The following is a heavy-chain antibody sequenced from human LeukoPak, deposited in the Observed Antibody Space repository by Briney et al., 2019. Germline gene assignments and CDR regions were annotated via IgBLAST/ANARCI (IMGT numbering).Heavy chain of an antibody. Sequence: ASVKVSCKASGYTFTSYYMHWVRQAPGQGLEWMGIINPSGGSTSYAQKFQGRVTMTRDTSTSTVYMELGSLRSEDTVVYYCARDGVTAAGTNRCFDYWGQGTLVTVSS. V-gene: IGHV1-46*01. CDR1: GYTFTSYY. J-gene: IGHJ4*02. CDR2: INPSGGST. CDR3: ARDGVTAAGTNRCFDY. D-gene: IGHD6-13*01.